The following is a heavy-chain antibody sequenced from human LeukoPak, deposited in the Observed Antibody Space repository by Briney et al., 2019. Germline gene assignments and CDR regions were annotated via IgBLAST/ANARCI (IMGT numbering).Heavy chain of an antibody. CDR1: GFTFDAYT. Sequence: GGSLRLSCAASGFTFDAYTMHWFRQAPGKGLEWVALISWDGGLTYYADSVKGRFTISRDNSKNSLYLQMNSLRAEDTALYYCAKDGALTGDRSNFFDSWGQGTLVTVSS. J-gene: IGHJ4*02. CDR3: AKDGALTGDRSNFFDS. CDR2: ISWDGGLT. V-gene: IGHV3-43D*03. D-gene: IGHD7-27*01.